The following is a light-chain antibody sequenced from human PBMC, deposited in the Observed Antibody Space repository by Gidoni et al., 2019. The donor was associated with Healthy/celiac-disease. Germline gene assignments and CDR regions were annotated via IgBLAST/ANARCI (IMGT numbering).Light chain of an antibody. V-gene: IGKV2-28*01. Sequence: DIVMTQSPLSLPVTPGEPASISCRSSQSLLHSNGYNYLDWYLQKPGQSQQLLIYLGSNRASGVPDRFSGSGSGTDFTLKSSRVEAEDVGVYYCMQALQTPPQCSFGQGTKLEIK. CDR1: QSLLHSNGYNY. CDR3: MQALQTPPQCS. CDR2: LGS. J-gene: IGKJ2*04.